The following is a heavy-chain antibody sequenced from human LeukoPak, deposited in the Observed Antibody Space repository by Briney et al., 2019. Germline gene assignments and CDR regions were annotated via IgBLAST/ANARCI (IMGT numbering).Heavy chain of an antibody. CDR3: ANTGWSSPDY. CDR1: GFTFSNYW. J-gene: IGHJ4*02. CDR2: IKQDGSEK. Sequence: GSLRLSCVASGFTFSNYWMTWLRKAPGKGLEWVANIKQDGSEKYYLDSVKGRFTISRDNAKNSLYLHMNSLRAEDTAVYYCANTGWSSPDYWGLGTLVTVSS. D-gene: IGHD2-15*01. V-gene: IGHV3-7*01.